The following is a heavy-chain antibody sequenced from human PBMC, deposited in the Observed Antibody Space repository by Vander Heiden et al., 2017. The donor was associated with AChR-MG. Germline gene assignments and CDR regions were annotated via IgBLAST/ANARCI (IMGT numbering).Heavy chain of an antibody. J-gene: IGHJ4*02. CDR1: GVSMRGSG. CDR3: ARLNAEQHSLDY. V-gene: IGHV4-31*03. D-gene: IGHD2-8*01. Sequence: QVQLQESGPGQVKPSQTLSLTCTVPGVSMRGSGWSWIRQHPGKGLEWVGDMYPSGKIYYNPSLKSRLALSLDTSKNQFSLRLTTVTAADTAVYYCARLNAEQHSLDYWGQGAPVTVSS. CDR2: MYPSGKI.